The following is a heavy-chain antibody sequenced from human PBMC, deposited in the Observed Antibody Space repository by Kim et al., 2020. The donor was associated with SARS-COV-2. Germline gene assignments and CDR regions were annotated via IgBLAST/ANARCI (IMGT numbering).Heavy chain of an antibody. V-gene: IGHV4-34*01. J-gene: IGHJ4*02. CDR1: GGSFSGYY. Sequence: SETLSLTCAVYGGSFSGYYWSWIRQPPGKGLEWIGEINHSGSTNYNPSLKSRVTISVDTSKNQFSLKLSSVTAADTAVYYCARTRDSSGYPYYFDYWGQGTLVTVSS. CDR2: INHSGST. D-gene: IGHD3-22*01. CDR3: ARTRDSSGYPYYFDY.